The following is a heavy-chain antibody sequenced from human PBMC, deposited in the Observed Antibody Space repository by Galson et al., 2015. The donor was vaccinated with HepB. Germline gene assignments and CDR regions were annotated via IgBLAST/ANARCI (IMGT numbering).Heavy chain of an antibody. Sequence: SLRLSCAASGFTFSGSAMHWVRQASGKGLEWAGRIRSKANSYATAYAASVKGRFTISRDDSKNTAYLQMNSLKTEDTTVYYCTRVAETAMVKGVYAFDIWGQGTMVTVSS. CDR1: GFTFSGSA. CDR2: IRSKANSYAT. D-gene: IGHD5-18*01. V-gene: IGHV3-73*01. CDR3: TRVAETAMVKGVYAFDI. J-gene: IGHJ3*02.